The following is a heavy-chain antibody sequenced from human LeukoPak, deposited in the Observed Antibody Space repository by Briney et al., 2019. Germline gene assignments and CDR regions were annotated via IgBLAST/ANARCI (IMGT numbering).Heavy chain of an antibody. D-gene: IGHD4-17*01. CDR2: ISGSGGST. CDR1: GFTFSSYA. V-gene: IGHV3-23*01. J-gene: IGHJ4*02. Sequence: GGSLRFSCAASGFTFSSYAMSWVRQAPGKGLEWVSAISGSGGSTYYAESVKGRFTISRDNSKNTLYLQMNSLRAEDTAVYYCADTQGVATVIDYWGQGTLVTVSS. CDR3: ADTQGVATVIDY.